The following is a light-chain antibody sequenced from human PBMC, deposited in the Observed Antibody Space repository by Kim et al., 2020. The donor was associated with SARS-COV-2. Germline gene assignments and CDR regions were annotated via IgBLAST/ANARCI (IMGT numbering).Light chain of an antibody. V-gene: IGLV4-69*01. CDR1: TGHRAFA. CDR2: LNSDGSY. CDR3: QTWGTGVHV. J-gene: IGLJ2*01. Sequence: QLVLTQSPSASASLGASVKLTCTLTTGHRAFAIAWHQHQAEKGPRYLMTLNSDGSYTRGDGIPDRFSGSSFGAERYLLISGLQSEDEADYYCQTWGTGVHVFGGGTKVTVL.